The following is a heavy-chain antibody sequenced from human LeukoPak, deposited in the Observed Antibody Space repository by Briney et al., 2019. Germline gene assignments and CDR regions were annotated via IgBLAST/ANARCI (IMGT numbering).Heavy chain of an antibody. Sequence: SVKVSCKASGFTFTSSAMQWARQARGQRLEWIGWIVVGSGNTNYAQKFQERVTITRDMSTSTAYMELSSLRSEDTAVYYCAADTSPHPESAFDIWGQGTLVTVSS. V-gene: IGHV1-58*02. J-gene: IGHJ4*02. CDR1: GFTFTSSA. CDR2: IVVGSGNT. D-gene: IGHD3-9*01. CDR3: AADTSPHPESAFDI.